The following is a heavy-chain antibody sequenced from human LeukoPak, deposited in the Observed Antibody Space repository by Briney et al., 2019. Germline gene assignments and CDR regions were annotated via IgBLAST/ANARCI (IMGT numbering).Heavy chain of an antibody. Sequence: GGSLRLSCAASGFTFSSYAMSWVRQAPGKGLEWVSAISGSGGSTYYADSVKGRFTISRDNSKNTLYLQMNSLRAEDTAVYYCAKGGRGYGYGYSDYWGQGTLVTVSS. CDR1: GFTFSSYA. V-gene: IGHV3-23*01. D-gene: IGHD5-18*01. J-gene: IGHJ4*02. CDR2: ISGSGGST. CDR3: AKGGRGYGYGYSDY.